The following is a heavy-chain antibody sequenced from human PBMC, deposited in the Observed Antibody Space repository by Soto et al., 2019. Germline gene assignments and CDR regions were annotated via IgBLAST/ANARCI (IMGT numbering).Heavy chain of an antibody. D-gene: IGHD3-22*01. CDR2: ISYDGSNK. V-gene: IGHV3-30*18. CDR1: GFTFSSYG. J-gene: IGHJ4*02. Sequence: VGSLRLSCAASGFTFSSYGMHWVRQAPGKGLEWVAVISYDGSNKYYADSVKGRFTISRDNSKNTLYLQMNSLRAEDTAVYYCAKVSPRAVGDSSGYYGDFDYWGQGTLVTVSS. CDR3: AKVSPRAVGDSSGYYGDFDY.